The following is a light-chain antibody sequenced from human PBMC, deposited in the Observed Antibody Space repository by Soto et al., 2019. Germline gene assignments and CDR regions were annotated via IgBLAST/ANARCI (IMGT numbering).Light chain of an antibody. Sequence: DVQMTQSPSSLSASVVDGVTSTFLASQTTNNYLNWYQLKPGKAPKLLIYAASTLQTGVPSRFTGSGSGTDFTLTIISLQPEDYATYFCQQSYSMPYAFGPGTKVDIK. CDR3: QQSYSMPYA. CDR2: AAS. CDR1: QTTNNY. V-gene: IGKV1-39*01. J-gene: IGKJ2*01.